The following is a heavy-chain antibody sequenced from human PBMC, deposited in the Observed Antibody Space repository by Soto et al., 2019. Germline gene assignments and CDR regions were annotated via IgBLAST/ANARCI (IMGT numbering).Heavy chain of an antibody. CDR3: AKDSALGMITFGGVIVPVY. CDR1: GFTFSSYA. CDR2: ISGSGGST. V-gene: IGHV3-23*01. J-gene: IGHJ4*02. D-gene: IGHD3-16*02. Sequence: GGSLRLSCAASGFTFSSYAMSWVRQAPGKGLEWVSAISGSGGSTYYADSVKGRFTISGDNSKNTLYRQRNSLRAEDTAVYYWAKDSALGMITFGGVIVPVYWGQGTLVTVSS.